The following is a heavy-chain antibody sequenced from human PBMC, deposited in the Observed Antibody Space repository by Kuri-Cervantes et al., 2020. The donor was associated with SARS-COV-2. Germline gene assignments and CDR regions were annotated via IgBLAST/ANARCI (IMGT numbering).Heavy chain of an antibody. CDR3: VKGGVLRFLEWLFDLSY. CDR2: ISYDGSNK. J-gene: IGHJ4*02. Sequence: GGSLRLSWAASGCTFSSYGMHWVRQAPGKGLEWVAVISYDGSNKYYADSVKGRFTISRDNSKNTLYLQMNSLRAEDTAVYYCVKGGVLRFLEWLFDLSYGGQGTLVTVSS. V-gene: IGHV3-30*18. D-gene: IGHD3-3*01. CDR1: GCTFSSYG.